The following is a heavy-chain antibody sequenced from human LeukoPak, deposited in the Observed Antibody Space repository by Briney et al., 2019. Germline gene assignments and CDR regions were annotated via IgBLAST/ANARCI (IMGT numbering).Heavy chain of an antibody. Sequence: TGGSLRLSCAASGFTFSSYWMSWVRQAPGKGLEWVANIKQDGSEKYYVDSAKGRFTISRDNAKNSLYLQMNSLRAEDTAVYYCARAPRDYDYVWGSYRSPHGAFDIWGQGTMVTVSS. CDR1: GFTFSSYW. CDR2: IKQDGSEK. V-gene: IGHV3-7*01. J-gene: IGHJ3*02. D-gene: IGHD3-16*02. CDR3: ARAPRDYDYVWGSYRSPHGAFDI.